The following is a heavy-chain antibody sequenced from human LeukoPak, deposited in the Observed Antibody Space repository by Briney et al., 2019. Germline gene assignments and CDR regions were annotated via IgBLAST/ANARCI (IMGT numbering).Heavy chain of an antibody. CDR3: ARAEYCSGGSCGFDY. D-gene: IGHD2-15*01. Sequence: ASVKVSCKASGYTFTGYYMHWVRQAPGQGLEWMGWINPNSGGTNYAQKFQGRVTMTRDTSISTAYMEQSRLRSDDTAVYYCARAEYCSGGSCGFDYWGQGTLVTVSS. CDR1: GYTFTGYY. V-gene: IGHV1-2*02. J-gene: IGHJ4*02. CDR2: INPNSGGT.